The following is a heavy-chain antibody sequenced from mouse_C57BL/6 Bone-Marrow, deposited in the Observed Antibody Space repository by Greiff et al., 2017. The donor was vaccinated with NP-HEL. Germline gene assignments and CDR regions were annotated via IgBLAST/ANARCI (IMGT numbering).Heavy chain of an antibody. CDR3: ATDGYYCYYAMDY. CDR2: INPNYGTT. J-gene: IGHJ4*01. V-gene: IGHV1-39*01. Sequence: VQLKESGPELVKPGASVKISCKASGYSFTDYNMNWVKQSHGKSLEWIGVINPNYGTTSYNQKFKGKATLTVDQSSSTAYMQLNSLTSEDSAVYYCATDGYYCYYAMDYWGQGTSVTVSS. CDR1: GYSFTDYN. D-gene: IGHD2-3*01.